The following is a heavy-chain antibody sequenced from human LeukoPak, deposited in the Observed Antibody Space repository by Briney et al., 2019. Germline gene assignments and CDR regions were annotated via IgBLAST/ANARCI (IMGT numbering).Heavy chain of an antibody. CDR2: INPSGGST. D-gene: IGHD3-10*01. V-gene: IGHV1-46*01. CDR1: GYTFTSYY. Sequence: RASVKVSCKASGYTFTSYYMHWVRQAPGQGLEWMGIINPSGGSTSYAQKFQGRVTITRDTSTSTVYMELSSLRSEDTAVYYCASSVSYYKSGYNWFDPWGQGTLVTVSS. J-gene: IGHJ5*02. CDR3: ASSVSYYKSGYNWFDP.